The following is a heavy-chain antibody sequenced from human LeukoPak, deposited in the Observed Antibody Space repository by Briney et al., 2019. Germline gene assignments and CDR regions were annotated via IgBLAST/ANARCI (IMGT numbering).Heavy chain of an antibody. D-gene: IGHD3-10*01. J-gene: IGHJ4*02. Sequence: ASVKVSCKASGYTFTSYYMHWVRQAPGQGLEWMGIINPSGGSTNYAQKFQGRVTMTSDTSTSTVYMELSSLRSEDTAVYYCARASLWFGAYYFDYRGQGTLVTVSS. CDR2: INPSGGST. V-gene: IGHV1-46*01. CDR1: GYTFTSYY. CDR3: ARASLWFGAYYFDY.